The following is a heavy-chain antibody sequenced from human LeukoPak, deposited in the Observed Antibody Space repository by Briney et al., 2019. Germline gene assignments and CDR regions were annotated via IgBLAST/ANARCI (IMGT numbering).Heavy chain of an antibody. CDR2: INHSGST. CDR1: GGSFSGYY. Sequence: SETLSLTCAVYGGSFSGYYWSWIRQPPGKGLEWIGEINHSGSTNYNPSLKSRVIISVDTSKNQFSLKMSSVTAADTAVYYCARLYYYYGSGSYYRPPDYWGQGTVVTVSS. CDR3: ARLYYYYGSGSYYRPPDY. D-gene: IGHD3-10*01. J-gene: IGHJ4*02. V-gene: IGHV4-34*01.